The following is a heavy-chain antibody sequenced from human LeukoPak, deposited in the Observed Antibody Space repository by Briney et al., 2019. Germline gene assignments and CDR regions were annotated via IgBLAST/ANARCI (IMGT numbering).Heavy chain of an antibody. CDR3: ARLCPRYDCGMDV. Sequence: GESLKISCKGSRYSFTNYWIIWVRQMPGKGLEWMGRIDPSDSYTNYSPSFQGHVTISADKSISTAYLQWSGLKASDTAMYYCARLCPRYDCGMDVWGQGTTVIVSS. CDR1: RYSFTNYW. CDR2: IDPSDSYT. V-gene: IGHV5-10-1*01. J-gene: IGHJ6*02.